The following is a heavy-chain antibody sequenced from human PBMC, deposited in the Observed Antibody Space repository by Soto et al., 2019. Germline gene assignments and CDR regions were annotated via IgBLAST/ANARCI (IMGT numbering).Heavy chain of an antibody. CDR3: ARRGGELLLDY. D-gene: IGHD1-7*01. CDR1: GGSINGSPYY. J-gene: IGHJ4*02. CDR2: IYYTGNT. V-gene: IGHV4-39*01. Sequence: SETLSLTCTVSGGSINGSPYYWAWIRQSPGKGLEWIGTIYYTGNTYYNPSLESRITISVDTSKNQFSLQLRSVTAADTAVYYCARRGGELLLDYWGRG.